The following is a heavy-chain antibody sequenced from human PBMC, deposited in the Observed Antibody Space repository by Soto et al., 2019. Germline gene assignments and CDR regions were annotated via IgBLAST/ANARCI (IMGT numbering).Heavy chain of an antibody. CDR2: IYWDDDK. Sequence: QITLKESGPTLVKPTQTLTLTCTFSGFSLSTSGVGVGWIRQPPGKALEWLALIYWDDDKRYSPSLKSRLTITKDTSKNQVVLTRTDMDPVDTATYYGAHRRGGSYHLGYWGQGTLVTVSS. J-gene: IGHJ4*02. CDR1: GFSLSTSGVG. CDR3: AHRRGGSYHLGY. D-gene: IGHD1-26*01. V-gene: IGHV2-5*02.